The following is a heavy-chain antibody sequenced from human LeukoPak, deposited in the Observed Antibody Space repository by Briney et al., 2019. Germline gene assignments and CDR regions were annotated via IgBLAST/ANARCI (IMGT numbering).Heavy chain of an antibody. CDR3: ARYKRHSDAFDI. CDR2: IYYSGST. V-gene: IGHV4-59*01. D-gene: IGHD1-14*01. CDR1: GGSISSYY. J-gene: IGHJ3*02. Sequence: SETLSLTCTVSGGSISSYYWSWIRQPPGKGLEWIGYIYYSGSTNYNPSLKSRVTISVDTSKNQFSLKLSSATAADTAVYYCARYKRHSDAFDIWGQGTMVTVSS.